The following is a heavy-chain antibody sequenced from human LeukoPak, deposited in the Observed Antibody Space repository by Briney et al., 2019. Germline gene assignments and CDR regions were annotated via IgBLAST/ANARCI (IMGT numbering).Heavy chain of an antibody. CDR3: AKSTRAVMAMMDV. Sequence: GGSLRLSCAVSGFTFSSYWMSWVRQAPGKGLEWVANIKQDGSDKYYVDSVKGRFTISRDNAKNSLFLQMNSLRAEDTAVYFCAKSTRAVMAMMDVWGKGTTVTVSS. CDR1: GFTFSSYW. CDR2: IKQDGSDK. V-gene: IGHV3-7*01. D-gene: IGHD3-16*01. J-gene: IGHJ6*04.